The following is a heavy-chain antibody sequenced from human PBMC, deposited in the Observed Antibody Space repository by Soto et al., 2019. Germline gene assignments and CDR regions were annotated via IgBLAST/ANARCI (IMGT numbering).Heavy chain of an antibody. Sequence: SLKISCAASGFTFDDYAIHWVRQVPGKGLEWVSGINWNSGSIGYGDSVKGRFAISRDNAKNSLHLQMNSLSAEDTAFYYCVKDESINWYSGHFRHWGQGTLVTVYS. V-gene: IGHV3-9*01. CDR1: GFTFDDYA. J-gene: IGHJ1*01. CDR3: VKDESINWYSGHFRH. D-gene: IGHD6-13*01. CDR2: INWNSGSI.